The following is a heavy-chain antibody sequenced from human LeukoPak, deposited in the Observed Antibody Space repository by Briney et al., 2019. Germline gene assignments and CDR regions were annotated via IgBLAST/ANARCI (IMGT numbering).Heavy chain of an antibody. J-gene: IGHJ4*02. CDR1: GFTLTDNY. CDR2: IYPDGRT. V-gene: IGHV3-53*01. D-gene: IGHD4-17*01. Sequence: GGSLRLSCAVSGFTLTDNYMSWVRQAPGKGLQSVSVIYPDGRTYYADSVKGRFTISRDISRNTLLLQINSLRPDDTAVHYCARTNPVYGDYDYWGQGTLVTVSS. CDR3: ARTNPVYGDYDY.